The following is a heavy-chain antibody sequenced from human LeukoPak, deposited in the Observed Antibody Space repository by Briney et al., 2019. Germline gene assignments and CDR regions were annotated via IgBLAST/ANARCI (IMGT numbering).Heavy chain of an antibody. CDR2: FNESGKT. V-gene: IGHV4-34*01. CDR1: NGSFTGYY. CDR3: ARVGWRVLDY. J-gene: IGHJ4*02. D-gene: IGHD6-19*01. Sequence: NTSETLSLTCAVSNGSFTGYYWNWIRQSPGKGLEWIGEFNESGKTNYNESLKSRVSISLDRPRNHFSLRLSAVTSADTAVYFCARVGWRVLDYWGQGILVSVSS.